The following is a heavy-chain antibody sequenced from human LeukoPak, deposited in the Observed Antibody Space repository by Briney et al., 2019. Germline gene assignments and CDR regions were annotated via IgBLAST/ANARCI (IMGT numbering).Heavy chain of an antibody. J-gene: IGHJ4*02. Sequence: PSETLSLTCTVSGGSISSYYWSWIRQPPGKGLEWIGYIYYSGSTNYNPSLKSRVTISVDTSKNQFSLKLNSVTAADTAVYYCARQRDRDSRFFGYWGQGTLVTVSS. D-gene: IGHD3-22*01. CDR2: IYYSGST. CDR1: GGSISSYY. CDR3: ARQRDRDSRFFGY. V-gene: IGHV4-59*08.